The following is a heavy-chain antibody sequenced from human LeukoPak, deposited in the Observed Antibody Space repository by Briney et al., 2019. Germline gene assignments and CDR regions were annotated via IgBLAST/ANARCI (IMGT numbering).Heavy chain of an antibody. D-gene: IGHD3-10*01. J-gene: IGHJ4*02. V-gene: IGHV3-43*01. CDR2: ITWDGGST. CDR3: AKGKNTGSYLSHVDY. Sequence: GGSLRLSCAASGFTFDDYTMHWVRQTPGKGLEWVSLITWDGGSTYYADSVKGRFTISRDNSKNSLYLQMNSLRTEDTALYYCAKGKNTGSYLSHVDYWGQGTLVTVSS. CDR1: GFTFDDYT.